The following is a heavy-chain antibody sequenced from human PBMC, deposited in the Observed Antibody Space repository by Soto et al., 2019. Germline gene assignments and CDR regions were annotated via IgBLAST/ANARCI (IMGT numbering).Heavy chain of an antibody. CDR1: GFTFSSYG. D-gene: IGHD6-13*01. CDR2: ISYAGDYQ. V-gene: IGHV3-30*18. CDR3: AKSRGGSSWYEGDS. Sequence: QVQLVESGGGVVQPVRSLRLSCAASGFTFSSYGMHWVRQAPGKGLEWVAVISYAGDYQYYADSVKGRFTISRDNSKNTLYLQMNNLRPEDTAVYFCAKSRGGSSWYEGDSWGQGTLVTVSS. J-gene: IGHJ4*02.